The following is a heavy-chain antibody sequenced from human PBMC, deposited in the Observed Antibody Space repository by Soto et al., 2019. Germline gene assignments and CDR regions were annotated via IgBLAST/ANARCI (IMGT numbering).Heavy chain of an antibody. D-gene: IGHD3-9*01. CDR1: GYTFTSYG. V-gene: IGHV1-18*01. CDR3: ARGARSSGIDDYFDWPDAFDI. J-gene: IGHJ3*02. CDR2: ISAYNGNT. Sequence: QVQLVQSGAEVKKPGASVKVSCKASGYTFTSYGISWVRQAPGQGLEWMGWISAYNGNTNYAQKLQGRVTMTTDTSTSTAYMELRSLRSDDTAVYYCARGARSSGIDDYFDWPDAFDIWGQGTMVTVSS.